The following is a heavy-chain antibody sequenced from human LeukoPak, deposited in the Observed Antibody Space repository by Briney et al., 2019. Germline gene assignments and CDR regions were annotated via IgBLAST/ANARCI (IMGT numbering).Heavy chain of an antibody. V-gene: IGHV3-23*01. CDR2: ISGSGGST. J-gene: IGHJ4*02. D-gene: IGHD3-22*01. CDR1: GFTFSSYA. CDR3: AKDLGFYYYDSSGYIQD. Sequence: GGSLRLSCAASGFTFSSYAMSWVRQAPGKGLEWVSAISGSGGSTYYADSMKGRFTISRDNSKNTLYLQMNSLRAEDTAVYYCAKDLGFYYYDSSGYIQDWGQGTLVTVSS.